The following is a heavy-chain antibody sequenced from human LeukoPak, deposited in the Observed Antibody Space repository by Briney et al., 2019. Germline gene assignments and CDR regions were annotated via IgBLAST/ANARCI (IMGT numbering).Heavy chain of an antibody. CDR3: ASRGYSYGVDY. Sequence: GGSPRLSCAASGFTVSSNYMSWVRQAPGKGLEWVSVIYSGGSTYYADSVKGRFTISRDNSKNTLYLQMNSLRAEDTAVYYCASRGYSYGVDYWGQGTLVTVSS. CDR2: IYSGGST. V-gene: IGHV3-66*01. CDR1: GFTVSSNY. J-gene: IGHJ4*02. D-gene: IGHD5-18*01.